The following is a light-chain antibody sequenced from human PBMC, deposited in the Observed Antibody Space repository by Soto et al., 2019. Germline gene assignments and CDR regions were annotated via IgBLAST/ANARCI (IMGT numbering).Light chain of an antibody. J-gene: IGLJ2*01. V-gene: IGLV2-14*01. CDR1: SSDVGGYNY. CDR2: DVN. CDR3: SSSTSSSTLV. Sequence: QSALTQPASVSGSPGQSITISCTGTSSDVGGYNYVSWYQQHPGKAPKLMIYDVNNRPSGVSNRFSGSKSGNTASLTISGIQAEDEADYYCSSSTSSSTLVFGGGTKVTVL.